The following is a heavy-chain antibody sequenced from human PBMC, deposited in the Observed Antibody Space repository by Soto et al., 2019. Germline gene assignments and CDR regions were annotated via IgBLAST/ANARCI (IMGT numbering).Heavy chain of an antibody. CDR2: IYYSGST. CDR3: ATMNVPHYYDSSGDTAFDY. J-gene: IGHJ4*01. Sequence: TSETISVTSTVSGGSSGSSSDYWGWIRQPPGKGLEWIGSIYYSGSTYYNPSLKSRVTISVDTSKNQFSLKLSSVTAADTAVYYCATMNVPHYYDSSGDTAFDYCATEPPLPALQ. D-gene: IGHD3-22*01. CDR1: GGSSGSSSDY. V-gene: IGHV4-39*01.